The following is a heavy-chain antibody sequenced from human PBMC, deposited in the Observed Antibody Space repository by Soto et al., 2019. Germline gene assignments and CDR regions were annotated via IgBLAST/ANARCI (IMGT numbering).Heavy chain of an antibody. V-gene: IGHV5-51*01. J-gene: IGHJ4*02. CDR1: GFSFTNYW. D-gene: IGHD2-2*01. CDR2: IYPGDSDI. CDR3: ARGRYCISTSCYLDY. Sequence: PGEPMKISCKGSGFSFTNYWIGWVRQMPGKGLEWMGDIYPGDSDIRYSPSFRGQVTISADKSITTAYLQMNSLRAEDTAVYYCARGRYCISTSCYLDYWGQGTLVTVSS.